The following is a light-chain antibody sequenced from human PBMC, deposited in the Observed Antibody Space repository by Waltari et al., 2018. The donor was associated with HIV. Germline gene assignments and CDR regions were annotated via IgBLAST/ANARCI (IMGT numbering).Light chain of an antibody. V-gene: IGKV1-5*03. CDR2: MAS. J-gene: IGKJ1*01. CDR3: QQYDSYVWT. Sequence: DIQMTQSPSTLSVSVGERGTITCRARQSVHSFLPGYQEIPGKAPKPLIYMASRLQRGVPSRFSGRGSGTEFTLTINGLYPDDFATYYCQQYDSYVWTFGQGTKVVMK. CDR1: QSVHSF.